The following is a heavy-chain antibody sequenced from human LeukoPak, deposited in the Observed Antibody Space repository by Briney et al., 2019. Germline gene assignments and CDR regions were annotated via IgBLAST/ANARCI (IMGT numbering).Heavy chain of an antibody. CDR3: VREKFDA. CDR2: VSYDGSIK. J-gene: IGHJ5*02. Sequence: RGSLRLSCAASGFAFRTFAMHWVRQAPGKGLEWVAVVSYDGSIKYYSDSAKGRFTISRDNSNSSIYLQMNNLTTEDTAVYYCVREKFDAWVQETLVTVSP. V-gene: IGHV3-30*14. CDR1: GFAFRTFA.